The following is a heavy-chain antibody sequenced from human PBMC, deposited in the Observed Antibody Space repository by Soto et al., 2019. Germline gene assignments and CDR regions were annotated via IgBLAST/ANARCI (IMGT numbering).Heavy chain of an antibody. D-gene: IGHD2-2*01. CDR3: ARYDPDIVVVPAAIDY. CDR2: IYYSGST. J-gene: IGHJ4*02. CDR1: GGSISSSSYY. Sequence: QLQLQESGPGLVKPSETLSLTCTVSGGSISSSSYYWGWIRQPPGKGLEWIGSIYYSGSTYYNPSLKSRVTIPVDTSKNQFSLKLSSVTAADTAVYYCARYDPDIVVVPAAIDYWGQGTLVTVSS. V-gene: IGHV4-39*01.